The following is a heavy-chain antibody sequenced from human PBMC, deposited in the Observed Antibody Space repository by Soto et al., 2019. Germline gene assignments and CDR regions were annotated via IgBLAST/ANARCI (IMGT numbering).Heavy chain of an antibody. D-gene: IGHD3-22*01. J-gene: IGHJ6*02. CDR1: GGSISSYY. Sequence: QVQLQESGPGLVKPSETLSLTCTVSGGSISSYYWSWIRQPAGKGLEWIGRIYTSGSTNYNPSLKSRVTMSVYTSKNQFSLKLSSVTAADTAVYYCARAATYYYDSSGYPDYGMDVWGQGTTVTVSS. CDR2: IYTSGST. CDR3: ARAATYYYDSSGYPDYGMDV. V-gene: IGHV4-4*07.